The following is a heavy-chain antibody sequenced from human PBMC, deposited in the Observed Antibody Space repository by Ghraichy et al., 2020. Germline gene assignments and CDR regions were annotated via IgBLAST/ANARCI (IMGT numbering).Heavy chain of an antibody. V-gene: IGHV3-43*02. CDR2: ISGDGGST. CDR3: GKDMYGIVGTTDY. J-gene: IGHJ4*02. D-gene: IGHD1-26*01. Sequence: GGSLRLSCAASGFTFDDYGMHWVRQPPGKGLEWVSLISGDGGSTYYADSVKGRFTVSRDNSKNSLYLQMNSLRTEDTALYYFGKDMYGIVGTTDYWGQGTLVTVSS. CDR1: GFTFDDYG.